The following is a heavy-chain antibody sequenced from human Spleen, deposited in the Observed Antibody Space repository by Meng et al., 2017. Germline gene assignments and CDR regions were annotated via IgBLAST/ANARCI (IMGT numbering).Heavy chain of an antibody. V-gene: IGHV1-18*01. CDR1: EYTFTSYG. CDR3: ARGSIHYYSGTSGNFYNFYGMDV. Sequence: GGSLRLSCKAAEYTFTSYGFSWVRQAPGQGLEWMGWISGYSGNTNYAESLQGRVTMTRDTSTSTVYMELRSLRSDDTATYYCARGSIHYYSGTSGNFYNFYGMDVWGQGTKVTVSS. D-gene: IGHD3-10*01. J-gene: IGHJ6*02. CDR2: ISGYSGNT.